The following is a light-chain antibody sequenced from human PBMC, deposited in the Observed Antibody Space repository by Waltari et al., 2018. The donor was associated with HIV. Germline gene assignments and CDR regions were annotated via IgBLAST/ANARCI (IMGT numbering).Light chain of an antibody. V-gene: IGKV3-11*01. Sequence: EIVLTQSPATLSLSPGERATLSCRASQSVRTYLAWYKQKPGQAPRLLSYGASSRATGIPSRFSGSGSGTDFTLTISSLEPGDFGVYYCHQRSNWPITFGQGTRLEIK. CDR1: QSVRTY. J-gene: IGKJ5*01. CDR2: GAS. CDR3: HQRSNWPIT.